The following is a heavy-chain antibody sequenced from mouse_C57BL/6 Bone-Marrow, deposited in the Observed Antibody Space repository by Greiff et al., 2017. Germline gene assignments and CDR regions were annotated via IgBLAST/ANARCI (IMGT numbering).Heavy chain of an antibody. CDR2: ILPGRGST. CDR3: ARLNTTVYYFDY. CDR1: GYTFTGYW. Sequence: QVQLQQSGAELMKPGASVKLSCKATGYTFTGYWIEWVKQRPGHGLEWIGEILPGRGSTNYNEKFKGKATFTADTSSNTAYMQLSSLTTEDSAIYYCARLNTTVYYFDYWGQGTTLTVSS. D-gene: IGHD1-1*01. V-gene: IGHV1-9*01. J-gene: IGHJ2*01.